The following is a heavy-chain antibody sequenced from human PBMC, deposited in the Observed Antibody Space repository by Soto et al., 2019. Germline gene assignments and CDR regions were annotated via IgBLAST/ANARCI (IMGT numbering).Heavy chain of an antibody. D-gene: IGHD2-2*01. J-gene: IGHJ4*02. CDR3: ARRSPAFCSASTCYGHFEF. Sequence: QVHLQQWGAGLLKPSETLSLTCAVSGGFFSGYFWSWIRQSPGKGLEWIGETNHRGTTNYNPSLESRVTISPETSKNQFSLKLRSVTAADTAVYYCARRSPAFCSASTCYGHFEFWGQGTLATVSS. CDR1: GGFFSGYF. V-gene: IGHV4-34*01. CDR2: TNHRGTT.